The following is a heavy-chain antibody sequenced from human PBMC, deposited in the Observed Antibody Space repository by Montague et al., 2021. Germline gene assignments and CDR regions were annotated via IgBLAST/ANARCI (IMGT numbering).Heavy chain of an antibody. D-gene: IGHD6-13*01. Sequence: ETLSLTCTVSGGSISAYYWSWIRQPPGKGLEWIGYIYYIGSTNXNPSLKSRVTVSVDTSKNQFSLKLSSVTAADTAVYYCARHGVSSWYRELDGFDIWGQGTMVIVSS. CDR3: ARHGVSSWYRELDGFDI. CDR1: GGSISAYY. J-gene: IGHJ3*02. CDR2: IYYIGST. V-gene: IGHV4-59*08.